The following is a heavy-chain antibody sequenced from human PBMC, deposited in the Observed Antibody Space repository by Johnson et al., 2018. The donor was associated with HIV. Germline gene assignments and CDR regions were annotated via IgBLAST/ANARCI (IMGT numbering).Heavy chain of an antibody. CDR1: GFTVSSNY. CDR2: IYSGGST. CDR3: ARPWGGSSSDAFDI. D-gene: IGHD1-26*01. J-gene: IGHJ3*02. V-gene: IGHV3-66*01. Sequence: VESGGSLRLSCAASGFTVSSNYMSWVRQAPGKGLEWVSVIYSGGSTYYADSVKGRFTISRDNSKNTLYLQMNSLRAEDTAVYYCARPWGGSSSDAFDIWGQGTMVTVSS.